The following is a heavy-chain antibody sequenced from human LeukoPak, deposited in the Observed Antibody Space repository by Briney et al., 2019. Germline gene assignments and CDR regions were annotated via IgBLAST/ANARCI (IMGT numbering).Heavy chain of an antibody. V-gene: IGHV3-74*01. CDR2: IKSDGSDT. J-gene: IGHJ4*02. CDR1: GFTFSTYW. CDR3: AKPKGSSEYDY. Sequence: PGGSLRLSCAASGFTFSTYWMHWVRQAPGEGLVWVSHIKSDGSDTSYADSVKGRFTISRDNAKNTLYLQMNSLRAEDTAVYYCAKPKGSSEYDYWGQGTLVTVSS. D-gene: IGHD3-10*01.